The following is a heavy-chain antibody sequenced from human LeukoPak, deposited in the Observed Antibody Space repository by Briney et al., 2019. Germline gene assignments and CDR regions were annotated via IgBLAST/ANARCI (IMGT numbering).Heavy chain of an antibody. J-gene: IGHJ4*02. CDR2: INHSGST. CDR3: ARGIRRGIVVVPAACLDY. D-gene: IGHD2-2*01. Sequence: SESLSLTCAVYGGSFSGYYWSWIRQPPGKGLEWIGEINHSGSTNYNPSLKSRVTISVDTSKNQFSLKLSSVTAADTAVYYCARGIRRGIVVVPAACLDYWGQGTLVTVSS. V-gene: IGHV4-34*01. CDR1: GGSFSGYY.